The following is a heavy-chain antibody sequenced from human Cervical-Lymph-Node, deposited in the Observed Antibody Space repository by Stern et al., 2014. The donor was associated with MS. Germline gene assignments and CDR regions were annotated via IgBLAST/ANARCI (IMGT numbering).Heavy chain of an antibody. J-gene: IGHJ5*02. D-gene: IGHD1-26*01. CDR3: ARGPRSQSGGSSWFDP. CDR1: GGTFSNYA. Sequence: QMQLVQSGAEVKKPGSSVKVSCKASGGTFSNYAISWVRQAPGQGLEWMGGIIPIFGTANYAQKFQGRVTITADESTSTAYMELSSLRSEDTAVYYCARGPRSQSGGSSWFDPWGQGTLVTVSS. V-gene: IGHV1-69*01. CDR2: IIPIFGTA.